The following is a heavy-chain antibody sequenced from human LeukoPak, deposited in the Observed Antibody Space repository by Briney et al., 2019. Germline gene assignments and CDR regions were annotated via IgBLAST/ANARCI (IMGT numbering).Heavy chain of an antibody. J-gene: IGHJ4*02. CDR3: ARDRDTAMVTSGFSDY. CDR1: GFTFSSYS. D-gene: IGHD5-18*01. V-gene: IGHV3-21*01. CDR2: ISRSSSYI. Sequence: GESLRLSCAASGFTFSSYSMNWVRQAPGKGLEWVSSISRSSSYIYYADSVKGRFTISRDNAKNSLYLQMNSLRAEDTAVYYCARDRDTAMVTSGFSDYWGQGTLVTVSS.